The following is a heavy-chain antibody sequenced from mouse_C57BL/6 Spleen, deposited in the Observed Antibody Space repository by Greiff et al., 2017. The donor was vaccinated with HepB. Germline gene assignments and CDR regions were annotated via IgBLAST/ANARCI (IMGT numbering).Heavy chain of an antibody. CDR3: TRLGSSYDYFDY. CDR1: GYTFTDYE. D-gene: IGHD1-1*01. CDR2: IDPETGGT. Sequence: QVQLQQSGAELVRPGASVTLSCKASGYTFTDYEMHWVKQTPVHGLEWIGAIDPETGGTAYNQKFKGKAILTADKSSSTAYMELRSLTSEDSAVYYCTRLGSSYDYFDYWGQGTTLTVSS. J-gene: IGHJ2*01. V-gene: IGHV1-15*01.